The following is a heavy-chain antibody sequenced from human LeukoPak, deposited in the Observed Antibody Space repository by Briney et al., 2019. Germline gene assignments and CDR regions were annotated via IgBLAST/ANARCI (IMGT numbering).Heavy chain of an antibody. D-gene: IGHD3-10*01. J-gene: IGHJ6*02. CDR1: GYTFTSYD. V-gene: IGHV1-8*01. CDR2: TNPNSGNT. Sequence: GASVKVSCKASGYTFTSYDINWVRQATGQGLEWMGWTNPNSGNTGYAQKFQGRVTMTRNTSISTAYMELSSLRSEDTAVYYCAREGEWFGEYGMDVWGQGTTVTVSS. CDR3: AREGEWFGEYGMDV.